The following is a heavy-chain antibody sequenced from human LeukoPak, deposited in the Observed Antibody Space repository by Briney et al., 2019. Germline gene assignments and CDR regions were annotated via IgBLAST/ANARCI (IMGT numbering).Heavy chain of an antibody. CDR3: ARGCSSTSCYWGRGDY. V-gene: IGHV4-34*01. D-gene: IGHD2-2*01. J-gene: IGHJ4*02. CDR2: INHSGST. Sequence: INHSGSTNYNPSLKSRVTISVDTSKNQFSLKLSSVTAADTAVYYCARGCSSTSCYWGRGDYWGQETLVTVSS.